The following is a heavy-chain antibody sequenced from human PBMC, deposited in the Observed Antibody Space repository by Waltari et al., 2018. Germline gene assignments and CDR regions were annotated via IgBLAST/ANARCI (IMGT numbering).Heavy chain of an antibody. V-gene: IGHV3-33*01. CDR1: GFTFSSYG. J-gene: IGHJ6*02. D-gene: IGHD1-7*01. Sequence: QVQLVESGGGVVQPGRSLRLSCAASGFTFSSYGMLWVRQDPGKGLEWVAVIWYDGSNKYYADSVKGRFTISRDNSKNTLYLQMNSLRAEDTAVYYCARGNWNYRYYYGMDVWGQGTTVTVSS. CDR2: IWYDGSNK. CDR3: ARGNWNYRYYYGMDV.